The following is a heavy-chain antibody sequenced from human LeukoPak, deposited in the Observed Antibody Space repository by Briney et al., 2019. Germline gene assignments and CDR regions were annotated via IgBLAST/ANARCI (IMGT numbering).Heavy chain of an antibody. V-gene: IGHV3-23*01. CDR3: GKGGEVLSPTRVDY. CDR2: LSGSGGST. J-gene: IGHJ4*02. CDR1: GFTFSSYA. Sequence: GGSLRLSCAASGFTFSSYAMSWVRQAPGKGLEWVSALSGSGGSTYYADSVKGRFTISRENSKNTLYLQMNSLRAEDTAVYSCGKGGEVLSPTRVDYWGKGTRVSVP. D-gene: IGHD3-16*02.